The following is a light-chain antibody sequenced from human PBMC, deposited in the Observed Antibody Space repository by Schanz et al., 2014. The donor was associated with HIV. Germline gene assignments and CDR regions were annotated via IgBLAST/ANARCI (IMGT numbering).Light chain of an antibody. CDR3: CSYAGSSVV. V-gene: IGLV2-23*01. J-gene: IGLJ2*01. CDR2: EDY. Sequence: QSALTQPASVSGSPGQSITISCTGTSSNIGTYDLVSWYQQHPGKAPKVIIYEDYKRPSGVSNRFSGSKSGNTASLTISGLRAEDEADYHCCSYAGSSVVFGGGTKLTV. CDR1: SSNIGTYDL.